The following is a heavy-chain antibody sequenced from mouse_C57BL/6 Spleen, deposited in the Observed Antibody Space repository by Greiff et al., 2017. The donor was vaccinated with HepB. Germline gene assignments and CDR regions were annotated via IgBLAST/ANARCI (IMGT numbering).Heavy chain of an antibody. CDR1: GFTFSDYY. J-gene: IGHJ1*03. CDR3: ARDGNWDGWYFDV. D-gene: IGHD4-1*01. V-gene: IGHV5-16*01. CDR2: INYDGSST. Sequence: EVKLEESEGGLVQPGSSMKLSCTASGFTFSDYYMAWVRQVPEKGLEWVANINYDGSSTYYLDSLKSRFIISRDNAKNILYLQMSRLKSEDTATYYCARDGNWDGWYFDVWGTGTTVTVSS.